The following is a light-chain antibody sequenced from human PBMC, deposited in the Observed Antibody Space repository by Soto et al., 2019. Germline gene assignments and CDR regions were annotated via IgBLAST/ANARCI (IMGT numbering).Light chain of an antibody. J-gene: IGKJ1*01. CDR2: DAS. CDR3: QQCSSYPWT. V-gene: IGKV1-5*01. CDR1: QSISAW. Sequence: DIQMTQYPSTLSATAGDRVTITCRASQSISAWLAWYQKKPGKAPKLLIYDASNLASGVPSRFSGSGSGTEFTLTISNLQPADFATYYCQQCSSYPWTFGQGTRVEIK.